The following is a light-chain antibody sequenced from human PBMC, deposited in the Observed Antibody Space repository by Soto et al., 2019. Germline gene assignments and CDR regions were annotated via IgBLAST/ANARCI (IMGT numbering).Light chain of an antibody. CDR3: QVRYKWPPGFT. V-gene: IGKV3-11*01. CDR2: DAI. CDR1: QSVSSY. Sequence: EIVLTQSPATLSLSPGERATLSCRASQSVSSYVAWYQQKPGQAPRLLIHDAISRATGIPARFSGSGFGTDFTLTISSLEPEDFAVYFCQVRYKWPPGFTFGPGTRVDIK. J-gene: IGKJ3*01.